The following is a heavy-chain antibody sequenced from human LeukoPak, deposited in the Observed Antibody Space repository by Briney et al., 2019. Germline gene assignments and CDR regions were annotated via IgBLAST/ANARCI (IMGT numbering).Heavy chain of an antibody. CDR2: IYYSGST. J-gene: IGHJ4*02. CDR1: GGSIRSYY. CDR3: ARTGSTVTMLYPFDH. D-gene: IGHD4-17*01. Sequence: SETLSLTCTVSGGSIRSYYWSWIRQPPGKGLEWIGYIYYSGSTNYNPSLKSRVSISVDTSKNQFSLKLSSVTAADTAVYYCARTGSTVTMLYPFDHWGQGTLVSVSS. V-gene: IGHV4-59*01.